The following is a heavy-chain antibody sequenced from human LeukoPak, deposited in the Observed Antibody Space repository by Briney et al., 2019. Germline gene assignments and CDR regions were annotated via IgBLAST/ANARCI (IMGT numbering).Heavy chain of an antibody. J-gene: IGHJ3*01. CDR3: VRGQCSSSGCSTRVSGLDV. CDR2: IHSPGDT. CDR1: GFIFSSFD. D-gene: IGHD2-2*01. V-gene: IGHV3-13*01. Sequence: GVSLRLYCAASGFIFSSFDIHWVRPATGKGLVWVSAIHSPGDTPDASSVKRRVTIARDHAENFIYLQLNSLRAGDTAVYYCVRGQCSSSGCSTRVSGLDVWGQGTVVTVFS.